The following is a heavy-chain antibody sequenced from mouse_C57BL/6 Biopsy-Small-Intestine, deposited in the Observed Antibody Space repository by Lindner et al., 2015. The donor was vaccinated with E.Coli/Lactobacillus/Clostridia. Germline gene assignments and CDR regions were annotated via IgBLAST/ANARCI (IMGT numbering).Heavy chain of an antibody. CDR1: GHTFSSYV. CDR3: AGDSVYVMDY. Sequence: VQLQESGPELVKPGASVKMSCKASGHTFSSYVMNWVQQKPGQGLEWIGYINPYNDGTKYNEKFKGKATLTSDKSSSTAYMELSSLTSEDSAVYYCAGDSVYVMDYWGQGTSVTVSS. V-gene: IGHV1-14*01. J-gene: IGHJ4*01. CDR2: INPYNDGT.